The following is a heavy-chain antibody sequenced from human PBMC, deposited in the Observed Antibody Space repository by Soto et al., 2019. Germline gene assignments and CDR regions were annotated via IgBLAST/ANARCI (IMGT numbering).Heavy chain of an antibody. CDR2: IIPILGIA. V-gene: IGHV1-69*02. D-gene: IGHD3-10*01. CDR3: ARSGSGSYRSNDAFDI. J-gene: IGHJ3*02. CDR1: GGTFGSYT. Sequence: SVKVSCKASGGTFGSYTISWVRQAPGQGLEWMGRIIPILGIANYAQKFQGRVTITADKSTSTAYMELSSLGSEDTAVYYCARSGSGSYRSNDAFDIWGQGTMVTVSS.